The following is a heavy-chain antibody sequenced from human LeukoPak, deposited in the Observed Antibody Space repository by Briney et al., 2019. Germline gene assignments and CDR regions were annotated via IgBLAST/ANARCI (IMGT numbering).Heavy chain of an antibody. CDR3: ARTTVDGSTDQ. CDR2: IYYRGRT. CDR1: GDSINGNY. V-gene: IGHV4-59*08. Sequence: PETLSLTCTVSGDSINGNYWSWIRQPPGKGLEWIAYIYYRGRTNYNPSLKSRVTISVDTSKNQVSLKLTSVTAADTAVYYCARTTVDGSTDQWGQGTLVTVSS. D-gene: IGHD4-17*01. J-gene: IGHJ4*02.